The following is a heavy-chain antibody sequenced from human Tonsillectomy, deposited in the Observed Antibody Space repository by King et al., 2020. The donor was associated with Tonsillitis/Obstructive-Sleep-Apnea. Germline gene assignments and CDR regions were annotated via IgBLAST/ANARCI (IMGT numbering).Heavy chain of an antibody. J-gene: IGHJ4*02. D-gene: IGHD2-2*01. CDR1: GGTFSSYA. CDR3: SRGDCSSTSCHGYYFDY. CDR2: IIPIFGTA. V-gene: IGHV1-69*01. Sequence: QLVQSGAEVKKPGSSVKVSCKASGGTFSSYAISWVRQAPGQGLEWMGGIIPIFGTANYAQKFQGRVTITADESTSTAYMELSSLRSEDTAVYYCSRGDCSSTSCHGYYFDYWGQGTLVTVSS.